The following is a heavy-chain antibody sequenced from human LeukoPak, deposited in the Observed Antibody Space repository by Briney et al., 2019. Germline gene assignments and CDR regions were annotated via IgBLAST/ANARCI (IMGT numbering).Heavy chain of an antibody. CDR2: ISSSSSYI. CDR3: AKFSTISLNAFDI. D-gene: IGHD3-3*01. J-gene: IGHJ3*02. V-gene: IGHV3-21*01. Sequence: PGGSLRLSCAASGFTFSSYSMNWVRQAPGKGLEWVSSISSSSSYIYYADSVKGRFTISRDNAKNSLYPQMNSLRAEDTAVYYCAKFSTISLNAFDIWGQGTMVTVSS. CDR1: GFTFSSYS.